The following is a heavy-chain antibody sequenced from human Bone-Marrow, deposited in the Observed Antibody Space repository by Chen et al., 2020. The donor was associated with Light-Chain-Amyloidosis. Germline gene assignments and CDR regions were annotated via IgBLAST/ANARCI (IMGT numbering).Heavy chain of an antibody. D-gene: IGHD1-26*01. CDR3: AREGLLGSYCFDY. CDR2: IWYDGSNK. J-gene: IGHJ4*02. Sequence: QVQLVESGGGVVQPGRSLRLSCAASGFTFSSYGMHWVRQAPGKGLEWVAVIWYDGSNKYYADSVKGRFTISRDNSTNTLYLQMNSLRAEDTAVYYCAREGLLGSYCFDYWGQGTLVTVSS. CDR1: GFTFSSYG. V-gene: IGHV3-33*01.